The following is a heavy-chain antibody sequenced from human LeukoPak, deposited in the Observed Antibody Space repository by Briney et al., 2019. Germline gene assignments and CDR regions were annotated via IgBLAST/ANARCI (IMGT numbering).Heavy chain of an antibody. CDR1: GFTFSSYG. V-gene: IGHV3-33*01. Sequence: GGSLRLSCAASGFTFSSYGMHWVRQAPGKGLEWVAVIWSDGSNKYYADSVKGRFTISRDNSKNTLYLQMNSLRAEDTAVYYCARSLYYYGSASYSLGYYYYGMDVWGQGTTVTVSS. J-gene: IGHJ6*02. D-gene: IGHD3-10*01. CDR3: ARSLYYYGSASYSLGYYYYGMDV. CDR2: IWSDGSNK.